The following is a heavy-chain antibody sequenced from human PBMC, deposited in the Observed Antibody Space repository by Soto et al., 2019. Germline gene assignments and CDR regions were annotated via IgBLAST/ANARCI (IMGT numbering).Heavy chain of an antibody. J-gene: IGHJ6*02. V-gene: IGHV3-7*05. CDR3: ARAFVPAAIVWYYYGMDV. CDR1: GFTFSSYW. Sequence: GGSLRLSCAASGFTFSSYWMSWVRQAPGKGLEWVANIKQDGSEKYYVDSVKGRFTISSDNAKNSLYLQMNSLRAEDTAVYYCARAFVPAAIVWYYYGMDVWGQGTTVTVSS. CDR2: IKQDGSEK. D-gene: IGHD2-2*01.